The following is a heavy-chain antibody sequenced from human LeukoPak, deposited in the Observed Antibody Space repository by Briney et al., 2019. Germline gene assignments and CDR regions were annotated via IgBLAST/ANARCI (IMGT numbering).Heavy chain of an antibody. Sequence: SETLSLTCTVSGGSINNYYWSWMRQPPGKGLEWIGYSYYTGSINYNPSLKGRVTVSVDMSKNQFSLKLTSVTAADTAVYYCAKESLTMIGPPFPLYFDYWGQGTLVTVSS. V-gene: IGHV4-59*01. D-gene: IGHD3-22*01. CDR3: AKESLTMIGPPFPLYFDY. CDR1: GGSINNYY. J-gene: IGHJ4*02. CDR2: SYYTGSI.